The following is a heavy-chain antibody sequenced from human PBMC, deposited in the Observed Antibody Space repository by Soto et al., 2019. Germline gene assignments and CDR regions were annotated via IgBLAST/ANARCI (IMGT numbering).Heavy chain of an antibody. CDR1: GYTFTSYG. D-gene: IGHD1-1*01. Sequence: QVHRVQSGAEVKKPGASVKVSCKASGYTFTSYGMTWVRQAPGQGLEWMGWISAHNGNTDYAQKPQGRVIVTRDTSTSTAYMELRSLRSDDTAVYYCARGRYGDYWGQGALVTVSS. CDR3: ARGRYGDY. J-gene: IGHJ4*02. CDR2: ISAHNGNT. V-gene: IGHV1-18*01.